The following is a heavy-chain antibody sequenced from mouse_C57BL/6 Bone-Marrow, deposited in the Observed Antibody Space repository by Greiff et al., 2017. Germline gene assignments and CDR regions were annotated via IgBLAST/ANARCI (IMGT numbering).Heavy chain of an antibody. J-gene: IGHJ3*01. CDR1: GYTFTSYW. D-gene: IGHD1-1*01. CDR2: IYPGSGST. V-gene: IGHV1-55*01. Sequence: QVQLQQPGAELVKPGASVKMSCKASGYTFTSYWITWVKQRPGQGLEWIGDIYPGSGSTNYNEKFKSKATLTVDTSSSTAYMQLSSLTSEDSAVYYCARRGSYYYGSSLWFAYWVQGTLVTVSA. CDR3: ARRGSYYYGSSLWFAY.